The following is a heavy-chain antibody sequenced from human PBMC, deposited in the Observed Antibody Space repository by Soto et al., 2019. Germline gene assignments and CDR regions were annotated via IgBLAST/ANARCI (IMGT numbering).Heavy chain of an antibody. J-gene: IGHJ4*02. V-gene: IGHV4-38-2*02. CDR2: ISHTGRT. CDR1: GSSITNSFY. D-gene: IGHD2-15*01. Sequence: SETLSLTCRVSGSSITNSFYWGWIRQSPEKGLEWIGSISHTGRTSYNPSLKSRVSVSVDTSKNQFSLTLTSVTAADTAVYYCARDPANLALAVAYFDSWGQGTLVTVSS. CDR3: ARDPANLALAVAYFDS.